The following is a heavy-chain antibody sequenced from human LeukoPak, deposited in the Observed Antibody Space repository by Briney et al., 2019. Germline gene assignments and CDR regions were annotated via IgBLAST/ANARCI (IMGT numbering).Heavy chain of an antibody. CDR3: ARGISMDV. CDR2: VKTDGSVT. V-gene: IGHV3-74*01. CDR1: GFTFNNHW. Sequence: GGSLRLSCAVSGFTFNNHWMHWVRQAPGKGLVLVSRVKTDGSVTNYADSVEGRFTISRDNANNTLYLQINRLRVEDTAVYYCARGISMDVWGQGTTATVCS. J-gene: IGHJ6*02.